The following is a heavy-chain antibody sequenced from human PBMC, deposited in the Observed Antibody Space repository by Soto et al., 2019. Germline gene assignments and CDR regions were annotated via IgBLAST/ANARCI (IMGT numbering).Heavy chain of an antibody. CDR1: GYTPTNDD. CDR2: ISAYNGNT. Sequence: QVPLVQSGPEVKKPGASVKVSCKSSGYTPTNDDIGRVRQAPGQGLEYMGWISAYNGNTNYARKLQDRVTLTTDTSTRTAYMELRSLQSDDTAIYYCARGLYRRGTYYAFDNWGQGTLVTVSS. CDR3: ARGLYRRGTYYAFDN. J-gene: IGHJ4*02. V-gene: IGHV1-18*01. D-gene: IGHD1-26*01.